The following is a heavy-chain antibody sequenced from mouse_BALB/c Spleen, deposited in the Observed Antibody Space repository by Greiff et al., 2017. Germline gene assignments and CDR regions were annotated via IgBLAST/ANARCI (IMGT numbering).Heavy chain of an antibody. J-gene: IGHJ2*01. CDR1: GYTFTDYA. CDR3: ARGGNYFDY. CDR2: ISTYYGDA. Sequence: VKLQQSGAELVRPGVSVKISCKGSGYTFTDYAMHWVKQSHAKSLEWIGVISTYYGDASYNQKFKGKATMTVDKSSSTAYMELARLTSEDSAIYYCARGGNYFDYWGQGTTLTVSS. V-gene: IGHV1S137*01.